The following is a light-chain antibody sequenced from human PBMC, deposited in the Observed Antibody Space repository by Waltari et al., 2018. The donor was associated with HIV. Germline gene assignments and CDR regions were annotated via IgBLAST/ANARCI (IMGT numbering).Light chain of an antibody. V-gene: IGKV4-1*01. CDR1: RSILYSSNNQNY. Sequence: DIVMTQSPHSLAVSLGERATINCRSSRSILYSSNNQNYLAWYQQKPGQSPKVLIYWASTRASGVPDRFSGSGSGTNFSLTISSLQSDDVALYYCQQYYTIGPTFGGGTKVE. J-gene: IGKJ4*01. CDR2: WAS. CDR3: QQYYTIGPT.